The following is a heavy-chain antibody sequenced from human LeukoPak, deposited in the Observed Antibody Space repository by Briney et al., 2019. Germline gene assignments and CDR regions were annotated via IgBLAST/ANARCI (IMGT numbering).Heavy chain of an antibody. CDR1: GGSFSGYY. J-gene: IGHJ4*02. CDR3: ARGWKVATKSYSSGWYGLVRGYYFDY. V-gene: IGHV4-34*01. CDR2: INHSGST. D-gene: IGHD6-19*01. Sequence: SETLSLTCAVYGGSFSGYYWSWIRQPPGKGLEWIGEINHSGSTNYNPSLKSRVTISVDTSKNQFSLKLSSVTAADTAVYYCARGWKVATKSYSSGWYGLVRGYYFDYWGQGTLVTVSS.